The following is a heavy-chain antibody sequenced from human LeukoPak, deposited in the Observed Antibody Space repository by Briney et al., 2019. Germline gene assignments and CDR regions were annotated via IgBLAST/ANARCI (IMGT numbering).Heavy chain of an antibody. CDR2: ISAYNGNT. Sequence: ASVTVSCKASGYTFTSYGISWVRQAPGQGLEWMGWISAYNGNTNYAQKLQGRVTMTTDTSTSTAYMELRSLRSDDTAVYYCARDIVVVPAANRPYYYYYYMDVWGKGTTVTVSS. CDR1: GYTFTSYG. V-gene: IGHV1-18*01. CDR3: ARDIVVVPAANRPYYYYYYMDV. D-gene: IGHD2-2*01. J-gene: IGHJ6*03.